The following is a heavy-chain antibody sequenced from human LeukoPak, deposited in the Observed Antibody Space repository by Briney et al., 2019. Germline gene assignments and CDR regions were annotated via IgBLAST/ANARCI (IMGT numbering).Heavy chain of an antibody. J-gene: IGHJ4*02. CDR1: GYTFTTYW. CDR2: IYPGDSDT. Sequence: GESLKISCKTSGYTFTTYWIGWVRQMPGRGLEWMGIIYPGDSDTRYSPSFQGQVTISVDESISTAYLQWGSLTASDTAIYYCARTANHNILTGYEYWGQGALVTVSS. V-gene: IGHV5-51*01. CDR3: ARTANHNILTGYEY. D-gene: IGHD3-9*01.